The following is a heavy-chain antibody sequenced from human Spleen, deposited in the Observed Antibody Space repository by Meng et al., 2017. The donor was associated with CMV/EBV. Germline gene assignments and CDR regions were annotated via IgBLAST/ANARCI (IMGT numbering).Heavy chain of an antibody. D-gene: IGHD3-16*02. V-gene: IGHV4-61*01. CDR2: IYYSGST. CDR3: ARRIVPTYGMDV. J-gene: IGHJ6*02. Sequence: SETLSLTCTVSGGSVSSGSYYWSWIRQPPGKGLEWIGYIYYSGSTNYNPSLKSRVTISVDTSKNQFSLKLRSVTAADTAVYYCARRIVPTYGMDVWGQGTTVTVSS. CDR1: GGSVSSGSYY.